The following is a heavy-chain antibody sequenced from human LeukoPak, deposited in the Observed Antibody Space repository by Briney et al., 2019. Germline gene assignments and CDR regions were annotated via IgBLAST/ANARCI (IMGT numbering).Heavy chain of an antibody. J-gene: IGHJ4*02. D-gene: IGHD1-7*01. V-gene: IGHV3-23*01. CDR1: GFTFTSYS. CDR2: TSDRGDYT. CDR3: ARKAQYNGHYPLDY. Sequence: GGSLRLSCAASGFTFTSYSMSWVRQAPGKGLEWVSGTSDRGDYTYYADSVKGRFTISRDSSKNTLFLQMNSLRAEDTALYFCARKAQYNGHYPLDYWGQGTLDTVSS.